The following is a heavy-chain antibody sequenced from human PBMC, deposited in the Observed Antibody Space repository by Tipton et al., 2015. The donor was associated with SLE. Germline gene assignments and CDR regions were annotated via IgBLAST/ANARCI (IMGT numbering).Heavy chain of an antibody. D-gene: IGHD6-6*01. Sequence: LRLSCTVSGGSISSGSYYWSWIRQPAGKGLEWIGRIYTSGSTNYNPSLKSRVTISVDTSKNQFSLKLSSVTAADTAVYYCAREGYSSSSVYCYMDVWGKGTTVTVSS. CDR1: GGSISSGSYY. CDR3: AREGYSSSSVYCYMDV. CDR2: IYTSGST. V-gene: IGHV4-61*02. J-gene: IGHJ6*03.